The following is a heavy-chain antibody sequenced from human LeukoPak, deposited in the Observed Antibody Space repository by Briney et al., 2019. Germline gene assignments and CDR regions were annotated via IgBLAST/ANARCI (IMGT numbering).Heavy chain of an antibody. CDR3: ARRIAGGWGGYNWFDP. CDR1: GFTFSSYG. V-gene: IGHV3-33*01. CDR2: IWYDGSKK. Sequence: TGGSLRLSCAASGFTFSSYGMYWVPQAPGKGLEWLALIWYDGSKKYYADSVKGRFTISRDKSKNTLYLQMNSLTAEDTAVYYCARRIAGGWGGYNWFDPWGQGTLVTVSS. D-gene: IGHD1-26*01. J-gene: IGHJ5*02.